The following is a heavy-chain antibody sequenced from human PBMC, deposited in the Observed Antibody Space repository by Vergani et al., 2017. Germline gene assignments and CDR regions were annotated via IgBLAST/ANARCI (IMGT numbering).Heavy chain of an antibody. V-gene: IGHV1-69*08. CDR1: GGTFSSLT. J-gene: IGHJ6*02. D-gene: IGHD3-10*01. Sequence: QVQLVQSGAEVKKPGSSVKVSCKASGGTFSSLTISWVRQAPGQGLEWMGRIIPILGIANYAQKFQGRVTITADKSTSTAYMELSSLRSEDTAVYYCAREGSGSYYNYYYGMDVWGQGTTVTVSS. CDR3: AREGSGSYYNYYYGMDV. CDR2: IIPILGIA.